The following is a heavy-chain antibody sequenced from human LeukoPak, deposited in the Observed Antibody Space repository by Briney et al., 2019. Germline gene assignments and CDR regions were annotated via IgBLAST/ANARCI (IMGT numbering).Heavy chain of an antibody. CDR2: ISYDGSNK. Sequence: GGSLRLSRAASGFTFSSYGMHWVRQAPGKGLEWVAVISYDGSNKYYADSVKGRFTISRDNSKNTLYLQMNSLRAEDTAVYYCAKDRTSSGYYYFYYWGQGTLVTVSS. J-gene: IGHJ4*02. CDR3: AKDRTSSGYYYFYY. V-gene: IGHV3-30*18. D-gene: IGHD3-22*01. CDR1: GFTFSSYG.